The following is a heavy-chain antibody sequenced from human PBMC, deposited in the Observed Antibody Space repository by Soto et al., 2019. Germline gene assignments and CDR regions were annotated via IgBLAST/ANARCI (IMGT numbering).Heavy chain of an antibody. V-gene: IGHV4-30-4*01. Sequence: PSETLSLTCTVSGGSISSGDYYWSWIRQPPGKGLEWIGYIYYSGSTYYNPSLKSRVTISVDTSKNQFSLKLSSVTAADTAVYYCARWGPKVLRYFDWSAPPFDYWGQGTLVTVSS. D-gene: IGHD3-9*01. CDR3: ARWGPKVLRYFDWSAPPFDY. CDR1: GGSISSGDYY. J-gene: IGHJ4*02. CDR2: IYYSGST.